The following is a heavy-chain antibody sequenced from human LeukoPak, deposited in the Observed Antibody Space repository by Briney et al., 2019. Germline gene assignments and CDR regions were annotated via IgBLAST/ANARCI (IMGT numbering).Heavy chain of an antibody. CDR1: GYTFTGYY. V-gene: IGHV1-2*02. CDR2: INPNSGGT. CDR3: GRDRYSSSWIDY. Sequence: ASVKVSCKASGYTFTGYYMHWVRQAPGQGLEWMGWINPNSGGTNYAQKFQGRVTMTRDTSISTAYMELSRLRSDDTAVYYCGRDRYSSSWIDYWGQGTLVTVSS. J-gene: IGHJ4*02. D-gene: IGHD6-13*01.